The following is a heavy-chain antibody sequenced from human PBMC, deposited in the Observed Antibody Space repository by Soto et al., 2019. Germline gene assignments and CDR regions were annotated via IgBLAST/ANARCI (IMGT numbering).Heavy chain of an antibody. Sequence: EVKLVASGGGLVKPGGSLRISCAASGFTFSSYSMNWVRQAPGKGLEWVSSISSSSSYIYYADSVKGRFTISRDNAKNSLYLQMNSLRAEDTAVYYCARDGPPWAPDWGQGTLVTVSS. CDR2: ISSSSSYI. J-gene: IGHJ4*02. CDR3: ARDGPPWAPD. D-gene: IGHD7-27*01. V-gene: IGHV3-21*01. CDR1: GFTFSSYS.